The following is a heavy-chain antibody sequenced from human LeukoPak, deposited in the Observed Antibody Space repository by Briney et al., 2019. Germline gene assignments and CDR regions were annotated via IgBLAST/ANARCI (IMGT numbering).Heavy chain of an antibody. CDR3: ARHAVLWNYLDY. D-gene: IGHD1-7*01. V-gene: IGHV4-4*09. J-gene: IGHJ4*02. CDR1: GGSISSYY. Sequence: PSETLSLTCTVSGGSISSYYWSWIRQPPGKGLEWIGYITTSGSTNYNPSLKSRVSISVNTSKNHLSLKLSSVTAADTAVYYCARHAVLWNYLDYWGQGTLVAVSS. CDR2: ITTSGST.